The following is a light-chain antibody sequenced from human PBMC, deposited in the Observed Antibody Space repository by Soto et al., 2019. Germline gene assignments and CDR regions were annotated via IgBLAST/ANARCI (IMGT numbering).Light chain of an antibody. CDR1: QGISSY. CDR2: AAS. CDR3: QQYYSYHT. Sequence: AIRMTQSPSSFSASTGDRVTITCRASQGISSYLAWYQQKPGKAPKLLIYAASTLQSGVPSRFSGSGSGTNFTLTISCLKTEDFETYYCQQYYSYHTFGPGTKVDLK. V-gene: IGKV1-8*01. J-gene: IGKJ3*01.